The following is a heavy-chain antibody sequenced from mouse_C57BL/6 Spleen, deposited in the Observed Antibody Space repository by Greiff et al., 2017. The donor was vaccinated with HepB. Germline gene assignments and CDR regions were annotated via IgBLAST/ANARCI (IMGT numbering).Heavy chain of an antibody. CDR3: ARTHYYGSSYYFDY. Sequence: VKLQESGAELARPGASVKLSCKASGYTFTSYGISWVKQRTGQGLEWIGEIYPRSGNTYYNEKFKGKATLTADKSSSTAYMELRSLTSEDSAVYFCARTHYYGSSYYFDYWGQGTTHTVSS. J-gene: IGHJ2*01. CDR1: GYTFTSYG. D-gene: IGHD1-1*01. V-gene: IGHV1-81*01. CDR2: IYPRSGNT.